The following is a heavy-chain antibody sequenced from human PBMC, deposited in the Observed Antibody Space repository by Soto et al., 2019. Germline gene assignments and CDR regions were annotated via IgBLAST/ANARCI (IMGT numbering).Heavy chain of an antibody. CDR1: GYSFTSYW. Sequence: GESLKISCKGSGYSFTSYWNSWVRQMPGKGLEWMGRIDPSDSYTNYSPSFQGHVTISADKSISTAYLQWSSLKASDTAMYYCARQTYYYYSSGGMDVWGQGTTVTVSS. CDR2: IDPSDSYT. CDR3: ARQTYYYYSSGGMDV. D-gene: IGHD3-22*01. V-gene: IGHV5-10-1*01. J-gene: IGHJ6*02.